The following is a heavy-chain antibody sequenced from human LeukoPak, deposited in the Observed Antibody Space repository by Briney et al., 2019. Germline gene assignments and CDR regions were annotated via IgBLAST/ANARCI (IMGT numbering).Heavy chain of an antibody. CDR1: GGSISSSSYY. J-gene: IGHJ5*02. D-gene: IGHD6-19*01. Sequence: SETLSLTCTVSGGSISSSSYYWSWIRQPPGKGLEWIGYIYYSGSTNYNPSLKSRVTISVDTSKNQFSLKLSSVTAADTAVYYCARVVYSGWSNYNWFDPWGQGTLVTVSS. V-gene: IGHV4-61*01. CDR3: ARVVYSGWSNYNWFDP. CDR2: IYYSGST.